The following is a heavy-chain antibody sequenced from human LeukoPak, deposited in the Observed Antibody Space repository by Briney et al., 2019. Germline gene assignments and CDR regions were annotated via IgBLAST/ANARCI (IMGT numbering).Heavy chain of an antibody. CDR3: ARDHRGTMPVPRAFDI. J-gene: IGHJ3*02. CDR2: IYYSGST. Sequence: SETLSLTCTVSGGSISSGGYYWSWIRQHPGKGLEWIGYIYYSGSTYYNPSLKSRVTISVDTSKNQFSLKLSSVTAADTAVYYCARDHRGTMPVPRAFDIWGQGTMVTVSS. CDR1: GGSISSGGYY. D-gene: IGHD2-2*01. V-gene: IGHV4-31*03.